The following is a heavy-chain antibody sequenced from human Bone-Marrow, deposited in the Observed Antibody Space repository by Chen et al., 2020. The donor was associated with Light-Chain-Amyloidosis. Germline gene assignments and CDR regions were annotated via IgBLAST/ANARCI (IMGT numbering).Heavy chain of an antibody. J-gene: IGHJ4*02. Sequence: EVQLEQSGPEVKKPGESLKISCKGSGYTFPNYWLGWVRQMPGKGLEWMGVIYPDDEVARAAPASDGQGTVSGEDSRTPAHLQGRSLKLSDSAMYYWARRREGYDFDYSGLGALVTASS. V-gene: IGHV5-51*01. D-gene: IGHD1-1*01. CDR1: GYTFPNYW. CDR2: IYPDDEVA. CDR3: ARRREGYDFDY.